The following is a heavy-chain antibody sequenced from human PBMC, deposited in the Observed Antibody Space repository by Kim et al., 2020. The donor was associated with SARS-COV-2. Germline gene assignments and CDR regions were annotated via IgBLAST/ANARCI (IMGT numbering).Heavy chain of an antibody. CDR3: ARGKSARAGEDYYYYGMDV. CDR1: GDSVSSNSAA. J-gene: IGHJ6*02. V-gene: IGHV6-1*01. Sequence: SQTLSLTCAISGDSVSSNSAAWNWIRQSPSRGLEWLGRTYYRSKWYNDYAVSVKSRITINPDTSKNQFSLQLNSVTPEDTAVYYRARGKSARAGEDYYYYGMDVWGQGTTVTVSS. CDR2: TYYRSKWYN. D-gene: IGHD3-10*01.